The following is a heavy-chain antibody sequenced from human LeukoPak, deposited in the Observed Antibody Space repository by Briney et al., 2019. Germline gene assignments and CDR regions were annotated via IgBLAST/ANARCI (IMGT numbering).Heavy chain of an antibody. D-gene: IGHD3-22*01. Sequence: GASVKVSCKVSGYSLTELSMHWVRQAPGEGLEWMGGFDPADDKTIFAQKFQGRVTLTEDTSTDTAYMELSSLRSEDTAVYYCATYDSSGYLDYWGQGTLVTVSS. CDR2: FDPADDKT. J-gene: IGHJ4*02. CDR1: GYSLTELS. V-gene: IGHV1-24*01. CDR3: ATYDSSGYLDY.